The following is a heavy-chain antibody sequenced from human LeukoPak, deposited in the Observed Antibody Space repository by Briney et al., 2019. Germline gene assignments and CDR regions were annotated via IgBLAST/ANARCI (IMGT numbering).Heavy chain of an antibody. Sequence: GGSLRLSCAASGFTFSSYSMNWVRQAPGKGLEWVSYISSSSSTIYYADSVKGRFTISRDNAKNSLYLQTNSLRAEDTAVYYCARGYGDYIFDYWGQGTLVTVSS. CDR2: ISSSSSTI. CDR1: GFTFSSYS. CDR3: ARGYGDYIFDY. D-gene: IGHD4-17*01. J-gene: IGHJ4*02. V-gene: IGHV3-48*04.